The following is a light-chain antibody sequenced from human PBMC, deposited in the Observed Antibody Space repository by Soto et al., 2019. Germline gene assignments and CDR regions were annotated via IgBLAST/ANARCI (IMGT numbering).Light chain of an antibody. J-gene: IGKJ5*01. CDR1: QSAGNF. CDR3: QQRSNWIT. Sequence: ELVMTQSPATLSVSPGATTPHSCRASQSAGNFLAWYQQKPGQAPRLLIYYISTRATGIPARFSGSGSGTEFTLTINSLQSEDSAVYYCQQRSNWITVGQGTRLEIK. CDR2: YIS. V-gene: IGKV3D-15*01.